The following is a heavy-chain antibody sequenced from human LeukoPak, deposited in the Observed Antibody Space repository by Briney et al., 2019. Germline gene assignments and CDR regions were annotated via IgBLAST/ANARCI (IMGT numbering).Heavy chain of an antibody. V-gene: IGHV3-11*01. CDR3: ARGYCSSTSCYLLDPYFDY. Sequence: PGGSLRLSCAASGFTFSDYYMSWIRQAPGKGLEWVSYISSSGSTIYYADSVKGRFTISRDNAKNSLYLQMNSLRAGDTAVYYCARGYCSSTSCYLLDPYFDYWGQGTLVTVSS. D-gene: IGHD2-2*01. CDR2: ISSSGSTI. CDR1: GFTFSDYY. J-gene: IGHJ4*02.